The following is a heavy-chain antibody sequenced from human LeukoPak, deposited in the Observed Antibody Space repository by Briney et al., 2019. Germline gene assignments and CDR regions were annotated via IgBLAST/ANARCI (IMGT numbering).Heavy chain of an antibody. V-gene: IGHV1-18*01. CDR1: GYTFTSYG. J-gene: IGHJ4*02. CDR3: AREQAMTYYDILTGYFPFDY. D-gene: IGHD3-9*01. Sequence: ASVKVSCKASGYTFTSYGISWVRQAPGQGIEWMGWISAYNGNTNYAQKLQGRVTMTTDTSTSTAYMELRSLRSDDTAVYYCAREQAMTYYDILTGYFPFDYWGQGTLVTVSS. CDR2: ISAYNGNT.